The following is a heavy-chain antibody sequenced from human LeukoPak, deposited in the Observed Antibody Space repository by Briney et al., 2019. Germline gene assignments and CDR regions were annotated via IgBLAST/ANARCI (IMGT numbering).Heavy chain of an antibody. CDR3: AKDGAPGWLQPLDY. D-gene: IGHD5-24*01. V-gene: IGHV3-30*02. Sequence: GGSLRLSCEASGFTFSNYGMHWVRQAPGKGLEWVAFIRDDGSEKYAESDAESVKGRFTISRDNSKNTLYLQMDSLRGEDTAVYYCAKDGAPGWLQPLDYWGQGTLVTVSS. CDR1: GFTFSNYG. J-gene: IGHJ4*02. CDR2: IRDDGSEK.